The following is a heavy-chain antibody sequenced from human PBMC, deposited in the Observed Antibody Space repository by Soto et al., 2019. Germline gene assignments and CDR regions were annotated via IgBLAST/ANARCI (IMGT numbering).Heavy chain of an antibody. CDR3: ARSPRSSPYFDY. D-gene: IGHD6-13*01. J-gene: IGHJ4*02. CDR1: GYTFSNFW. Sequence: GGSLKISCQCSGYTFSNFWISWVRQLPGKGLEYMGIIYPGDSETRYSPSFHGKVTISADRSIGTAYLQWSRLEASDSAFYFCARSPRSSPYFDYWGQGALVTVSS. V-gene: IGHV5-51*01. CDR2: IYPGDSET.